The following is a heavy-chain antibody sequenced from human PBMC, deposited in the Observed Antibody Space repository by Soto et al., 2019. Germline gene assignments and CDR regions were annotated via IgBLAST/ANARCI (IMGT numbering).Heavy chain of an antibody. CDR3: ARAEGGAFDH. J-gene: IGHJ4*02. D-gene: IGHD3-16*01. CDR2: VSAGGGAA. CDR1: GFAFSTYV. Sequence: GGSLRLSWTASGFAFSTYVMSWVRQAPGKGLEWVSSVSAGGGAAWHTDSVRGRFTVTKDKSKNTLFLQLSSLRAEDTAVYYCARAEGGAFDHWGQGTQVTVS. V-gene: IGHV3-23*01.